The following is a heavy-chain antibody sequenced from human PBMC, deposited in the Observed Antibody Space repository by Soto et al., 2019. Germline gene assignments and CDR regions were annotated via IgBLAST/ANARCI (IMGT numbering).Heavy chain of an antibody. V-gene: IGHV3-21*01. D-gene: IGHD4-17*01. CDR2: ISSSSSYI. Sequence: EVQLVESGGGLVKPGGSLRLSCAASGFTFSSYSMNWVRQAPGKGLEWVSSISSSSSYIYYADSVKGRFTISRDNAKNSLYLQMNSLRAEDTAVYYCARDGLAYGDYAGGAFDIWGQGTMVTVSS. CDR1: GFTFSSYS. J-gene: IGHJ3*02. CDR3: ARDGLAYGDYAGGAFDI.